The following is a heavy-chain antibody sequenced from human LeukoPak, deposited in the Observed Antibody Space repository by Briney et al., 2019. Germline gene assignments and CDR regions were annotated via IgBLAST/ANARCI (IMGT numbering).Heavy chain of an antibody. CDR2: IYYSGST. D-gene: IGHD3-10*01. CDR3: ASLQGYGSGRP. J-gene: IGHJ5*02. CDR1: GGSISSYY. Sequence: SETLSLTCTGSGGSISSYYWSWIRQPPGKGLEWIGYIYYSGSTNYNPSLKSRVTISVDTSKNQFSLKLSSVTAADTAVYYCASLQGYGSGRPWGQGTLVTVSS. V-gene: IGHV4-59*08.